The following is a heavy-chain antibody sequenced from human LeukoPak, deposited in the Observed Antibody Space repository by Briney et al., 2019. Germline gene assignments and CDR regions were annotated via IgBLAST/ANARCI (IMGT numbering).Heavy chain of an antibody. Sequence: GGSLRLSCAASGFTFSSYSMNWVRQAPGKGLEWVSYISSSSSTIYYADSVKGRFTISRDNAKNSLYLQMNSLRADDTAVYYCTRGGMYYYDSSGYYWGQGTLVTVSS. CDR3: TRGGMYYYDSSGYY. CDR1: GFTFSSYS. V-gene: IGHV3-48*04. J-gene: IGHJ4*02. CDR2: ISSSSSTI. D-gene: IGHD3-22*01.